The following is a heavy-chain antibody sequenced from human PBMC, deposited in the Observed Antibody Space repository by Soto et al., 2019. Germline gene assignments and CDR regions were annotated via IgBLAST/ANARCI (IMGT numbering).Heavy chain of an antibody. D-gene: IGHD3-10*01. J-gene: IGHJ6*02. CDR1: GFTFSSYG. Sequence: QVQLVESGGGVVQPGRSLRLSCAASGFTFSSYGMHWVRQAPGKGLEWVAVISYDGSNKYYADSVKGRFTISRDNSKNTLYLQMISLRAEDTAVYYCAKDGSGYGMDVWGQGTTVTVSS. CDR3: AKDGSGYGMDV. V-gene: IGHV3-30*18. CDR2: ISYDGSNK.